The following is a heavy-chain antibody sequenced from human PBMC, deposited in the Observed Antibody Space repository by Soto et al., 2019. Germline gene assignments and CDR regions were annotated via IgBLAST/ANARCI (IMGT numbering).Heavy chain of an antibody. J-gene: IGHJ6*02. CDR2: IYYSGST. V-gene: IGHV4-30-4*01. D-gene: IGHD3-10*01. CDR3: ACGYYYATTTKICIDV. Sequence: TSETLSLRSTGSGGSMRRGDYYWSWIRQPTGKGLEWIGYIYYSGSTYYNPSLKSRVTISVDTSKNQFSLKLSTVTAADTDVYKCACGYYYATTTKICIDVLGHATPVTV. CDR1: GGSMRRGDYY.